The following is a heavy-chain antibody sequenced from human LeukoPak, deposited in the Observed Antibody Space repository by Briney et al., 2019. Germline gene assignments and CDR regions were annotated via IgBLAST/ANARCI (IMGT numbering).Heavy chain of an antibody. J-gene: IGHJ4*02. CDR3: AKVPWVGTIT. D-gene: IGHD1-26*01. V-gene: IGHV3-23*01. CDR2: ISGSDGHT. CDR1: GFTLSDYA. Sequence: GGSLRLSCAASGFTLSDYAMNWVRQAPGEGLEWLSAISGSDGHTFYAASVKGRFTLSRDNSKNTLYLQMNNLRADDTAIYYCAKVPWVGTITWGQGTLVIVSS.